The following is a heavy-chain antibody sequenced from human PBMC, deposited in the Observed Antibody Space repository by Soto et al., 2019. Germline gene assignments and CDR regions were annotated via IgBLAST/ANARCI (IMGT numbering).Heavy chain of an antibody. J-gene: IGHJ4*02. D-gene: IGHD3-16*02. CDR1: GGSISSGSYY. Sequence: QLQLQESGPGLVKPSETLSLTCTVSGGSISSGSYYWGWIRQPPGKGLEWIGGINYSGSTYYNPSLKSRVTVSVDPSKNQFFLKLSSVTATDTAVYYCARRMSYQFAHWGQGTLVTVSS. V-gene: IGHV4-39*01. CDR3: ARRMSYQFAH. CDR2: INYSGST.